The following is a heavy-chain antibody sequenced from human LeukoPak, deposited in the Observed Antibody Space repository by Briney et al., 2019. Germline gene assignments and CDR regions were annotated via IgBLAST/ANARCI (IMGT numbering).Heavy chain of an antibody. J-gene: IGHJ4*02. D-gene: IGHD3-9*01. V-gene: IGHV1-2*04. Sequence: ASVKVSCKASGYTFTGYYMHWVRQAPGQGLEWMGWINPNSGGTNYAQKFQGWVTMTRDTSISTAYMELSRLRSDDTAVYYCARGDLYDILTGYYFYFDYWGQGTLVTVPS. CDR3: ARGDLYDILTGYYFYFDY. CDR2: INPNSGGT. CDR1: GYTFTGYY.